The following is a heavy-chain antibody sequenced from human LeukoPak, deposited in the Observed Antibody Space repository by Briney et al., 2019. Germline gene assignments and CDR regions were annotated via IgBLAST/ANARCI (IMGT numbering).Heavy chain of an antibody. CDR2: IYYSGST. V-gene: IGHV4-59*01. J-gene: IGHJ4*01. CDR1: GGSMSSYY. CDR3: TSGGMVSGDY. Sequence: SETLSLTCTVSGGSMSSYYWSWIRQPPGKGLEWIGYIYYSGSTNYNPSLKSRVTISVDTSKNKFSLKLRSVTAADTAVYYCTSGGMVSGDYWGHGTLVTVSS. D-gene: IGHD2-8*01.